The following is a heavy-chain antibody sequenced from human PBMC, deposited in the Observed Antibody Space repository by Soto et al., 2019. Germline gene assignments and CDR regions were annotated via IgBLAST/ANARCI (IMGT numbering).Heavy chain of an antibody. CDR1: GFTFSSYA. CDR3: ARKGPPRDAFDI. J-gene: IGHJ3*02. CDR2: VLGGGGST. V-gene: IGHV3-23*01. Sequence: PGGSLRLSCAASGFTFSSYAMSWVRQTPGKGLEWVSAVLGGGGSTFYADSVKGRFTISRDNSKNTLYVQMNSLRAEDTAIYYCARKGPPRDAFDIWGQGTMVTVSS.